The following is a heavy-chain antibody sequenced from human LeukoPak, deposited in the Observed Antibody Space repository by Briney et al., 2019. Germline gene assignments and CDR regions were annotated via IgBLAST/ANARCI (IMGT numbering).Heavy chain of an antibody. V-gene: IGHV3-23*01. D-gene: IGHD4-17*01. CDR2: ISGSGGST. CDR1: GFTFSNFW. J-gene: IGHJ4*02. CDR3: AKTGKNSVATVTTLDY. Sequence: GGSLRLSCTASGFTFSNFWMGWVRQAPGKGLEWVSAISGSGGSTYYADSVKGRFTISRDNSKNTLYLQMNSLRAEDTAVYYCAKTGKNSVATVTTLDYWGQGTLVTVSS.